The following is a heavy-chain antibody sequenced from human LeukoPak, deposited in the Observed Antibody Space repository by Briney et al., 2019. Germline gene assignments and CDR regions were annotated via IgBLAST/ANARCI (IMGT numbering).Heavy chain of an antibody. V-gene: IGHV1-2*02. CDR3: ARDGRVAARPDYYYGMDV. CDR2: INPNSGGT. Sequence: ASVKVSCKASGYTFTGYYMHWVRQAPGQGLEWMGWINPNSGGTNYAQKFQGRVTMTGDTSISTAYMELSRLRSDDTAVYYCARDGRVAARPDYYYGMDVWGQGTTVTVSS. D-gene: IGHD6-6*01. J-gene: IGHJ6*02. CDR1: GYTFTGYY.